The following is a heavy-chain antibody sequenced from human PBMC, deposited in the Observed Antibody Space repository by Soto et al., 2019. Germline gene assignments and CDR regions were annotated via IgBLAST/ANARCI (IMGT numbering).Heavy chain of an antibody. D-gene: IGHD3-22*01. Sequence: HSYAAAEFNFRSYGMHRVIQAQGKGLEWVAVISYDGSNKYYADSVEGRFTISRDNSKNTLYLQMNSLRAEDTAVYYCATDYYDSSGYYEFDYWGQGTLVTVSS. CDR3: ATDYYDSSGYYEFDY. J-gene: IGHJ4*02. V-gene: IGHV3-30*03. CDR1: EFNFRSYG. CDR2: ISYDGSNK.